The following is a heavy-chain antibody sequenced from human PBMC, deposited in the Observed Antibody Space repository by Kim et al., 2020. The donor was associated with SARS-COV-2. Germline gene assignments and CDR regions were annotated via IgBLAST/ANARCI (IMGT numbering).Heavy chain of an antibody. CDR2: IYHSGST. CDR3: ARIRFVRSGEQVAGTGRYFDY. V-gene: IGHV4-4*02. Sequence: SETLSLTCAVSGGSISSSNWWSWVRQPPGKGLEWIGEIYHSGSTNYNPSLKSRVTISVDKSKNQFSLKLSSVTAADTAVYYCARIRFVRSGEQVAGTGRYFDYWGQGTLVTVSS. CDR1: GGSISSSNW. J-gene: IGHJ4*02. D-gene: IGHD6-19*01.